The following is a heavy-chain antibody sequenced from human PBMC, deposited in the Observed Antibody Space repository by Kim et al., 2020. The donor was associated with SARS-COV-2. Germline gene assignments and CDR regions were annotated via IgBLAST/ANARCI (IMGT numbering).Heavy chain of an antibody. Sequence: GGSLRLSCAASGFTFSSYWMSWVRQAPGKGLEWVANIKQDGSEKYYVDSVKGRFTISRDNAKNSLYLQMNSLRAEDTAVYYCARDLGYVFGNWFDPWGQGTLVTVSS. CDR3: ARDLGYVFGNWFDP. V-gene: IGHV3-7*01. CDR2: IKQDGSEK. D-gene: IGHD3-16*01. J-gene: IGHJ5*02. CDR1: GFTFSSYW.